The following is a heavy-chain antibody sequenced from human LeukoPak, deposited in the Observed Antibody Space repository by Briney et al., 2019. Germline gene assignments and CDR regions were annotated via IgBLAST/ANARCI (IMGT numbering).Heavy chain of an antibody. Sequence: ASVKASCKASGYTFTNYYMHWVRQAPGQGLEWMGIINPSGGSTSYAQKFQGRVTMTRDTSASTIYMELSSLRSEDTAVYYCATTRSHDILTGYYAFWGQGTLVTVSS. CDR3: ATTRSHDILTGYYAF. D-gene: IGHD3-9*01. CDR2: INPSGGST. V-gene: IGHV1-46*01. J-gene: IGHJ4*02. CDR1: GYTFTNYY.